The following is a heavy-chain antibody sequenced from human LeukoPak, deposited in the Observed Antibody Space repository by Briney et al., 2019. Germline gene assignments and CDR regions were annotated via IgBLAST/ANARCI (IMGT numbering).Heavy chain of an antibody. CDR1: GYTFTSYD. V-gene: IGHV1-8*01. J-gene: IGHJ6*03. Sequence: ASVKVSCKASGYTFTSYDINWVRQATGQGLEWMGWMNPNSGNTGYAQKFQGRVTMTRNTSISTAYMELSSLRSEDTAVYYCASRWWDQEGYYYYMDVWGKGTTVTVSS. D-gene: IGHD2-15*01. CDR2: MNPNSGNT. CDR3: ASRWWDQEGYYYYMDV.